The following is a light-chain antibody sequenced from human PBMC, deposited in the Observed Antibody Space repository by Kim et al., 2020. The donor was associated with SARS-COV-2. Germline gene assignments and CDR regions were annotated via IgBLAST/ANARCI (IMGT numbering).Light chain of an antibody. CDR2: NAA. CDR1: EDASDY. V-gene: IGKV1-33*01. CDR3: QRYDAPAFT. J-gene: IGKJ5*01. Sequence: ASVGDRSTTTGQAGEDASDYFNWYHQKPGDAPKVLIRNAANLESGVPSRFSRGGYGTEFSLTISRVQPEDMGIYYCQRYDAPAFTFGRRTRLEIK.